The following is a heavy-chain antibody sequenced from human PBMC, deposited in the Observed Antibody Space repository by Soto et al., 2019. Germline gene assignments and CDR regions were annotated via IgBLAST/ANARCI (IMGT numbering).Heavy chain of an antibody. CDR1: GGSISSSSYY. J-gene: IGHJ3*02. D-gene: IGHD3-3*01. Sequence: SETLSLTCAVSGGSISSSSYYWGWIRQPPGKGLEWIGSIYYSGSTYYNPSLKSRVTISVDTSKNQFSLKLSSVTAADTAVYYCEVGVVTTWSAFDIWGQGTMVTVSS. V-gene: IGHV4-39*01. CDR2: IYYSGST. CDR3: EVGVVTTWSAFDI.